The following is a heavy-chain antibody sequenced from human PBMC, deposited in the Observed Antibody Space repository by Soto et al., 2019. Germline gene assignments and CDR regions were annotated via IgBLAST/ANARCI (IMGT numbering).Heavy chain of an antibody. Sequence: QGQVMQSGAEVKKPGDSVKVSCKTSGYISSDYGINWVRQAPGQGLEWMGWISGYSGNANLAQKFQGRVTMTTDKSTRTAYMELRRLRSDDTAVYYCAKRTSGTTWGESDYWGQGTLVTVSS. CDR1: GYISSDYG. D-gene: IGHD4-17*01. V-gene: IGHV1-18*04. CDR2: ISGYSGNA. CDR3: AKRTSGTTWGESDY. J-gene: IGHJ4*02.